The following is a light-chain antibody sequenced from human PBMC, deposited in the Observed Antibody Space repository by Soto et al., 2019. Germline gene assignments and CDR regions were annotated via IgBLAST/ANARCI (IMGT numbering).Light chain of an antibody. CDR3: RQSDTSPRT. CDR1: QTVGTNY. Sequence: EIVLTQSPGTLSLSPGERATLSCRASQTVGTNYLDWYQQKPGQAHRLLIYGASSLATVIPDRFSGSGSGTDFTLTISRLEPEDFAVYYCRQSDTSPRTFGQGTKVEIK. J-gene: IGKJ1*01. V-gene: IGKV3-20*01. CDR2: GAS.